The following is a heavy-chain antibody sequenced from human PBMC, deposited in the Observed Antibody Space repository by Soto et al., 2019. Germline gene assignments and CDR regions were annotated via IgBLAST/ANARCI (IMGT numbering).Heavy chain of an antibody. V-gene: IGHV4-4*02. D-gene: IGHD2-15*01. Sequence: QAQLQESGPGLVSPSGTLSLTCIVSRFSVTNNNSWNWGRQSPGKALECIDEIYHIGATYPNPSLCALATISMDQSMSHISMKMSTVSAAATSVYYCARDSRDCTDGGCFIMRDALDVWGEVPLVIGSS. CDR3: ARDSRDCTDGGCFIMRDALDV. J-gene: IGHJ3*01. CDR2: IYHIGAT. CDR1: RFSVTNNNS.